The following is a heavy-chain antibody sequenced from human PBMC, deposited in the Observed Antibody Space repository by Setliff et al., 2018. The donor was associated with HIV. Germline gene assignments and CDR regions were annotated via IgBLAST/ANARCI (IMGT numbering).Heavy chain of an antibody. Sequence: GGSLRLSCAASGFTVSSNYMSWVRQAPGKGLEWVSVIYSGGSTNYADFVKGRFTISRDSSKNTLDLQMNSLRGEDTAVYYCTTDPYNSAYYFYGTDVWGQGTTVTVSS. CDR1: GFTVSSNY. V-gene: IGHV3-66*02. CDR2: IYSGGST. J-gene: IGHJ6*02. D-gene: IGHD6-25*01. CDR3: TTDPYNSAYYFYGTDV.